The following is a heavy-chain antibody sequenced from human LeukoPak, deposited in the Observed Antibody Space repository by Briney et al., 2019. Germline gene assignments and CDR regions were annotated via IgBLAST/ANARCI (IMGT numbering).Heavy chain of an antibody. CDR1: GYSISSGYW. CDR2: IYYSGTT. J-gene: IGHJ4*02. CDR3: ARGGLGDSSGYDY. Sequence: SETLSLTCTVSGYSISSGYWWGWIRQPPGKGLEWIGSIYYSGTTYSNPSLKRRVTISVDTSKNQFSLKLTSMTAADTAVYCCARGGLGDSSGYDYWGQGTLVTVSS. V-gene: IGHV4-38-2*02. D-gene: IGHD3-22*01.